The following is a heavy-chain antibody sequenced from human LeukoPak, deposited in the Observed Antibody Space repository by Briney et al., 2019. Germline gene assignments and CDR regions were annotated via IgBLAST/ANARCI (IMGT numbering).Heavy chain of an antibody. V-gene: IGHV4-59*01. D-gene: IGHD5-18*01. CDR1: GGSISSYY. CDR2: IYYSGST. Sequence: SETLSPTCTVSGGSISSYYWSWIRQPPGKGLEWIGYIYYSGSTNYNPSLKSRVTISVDTSKNQFSLKLSSVTAADTAVYYCARDSDSRFDYWGQGTLVTVSS. CDR3: ARDSDSRFDY. J-gene: IGHJ4*02.